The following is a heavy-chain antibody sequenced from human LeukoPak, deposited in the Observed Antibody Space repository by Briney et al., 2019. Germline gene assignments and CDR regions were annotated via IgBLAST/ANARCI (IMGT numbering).Heavy chain of an antibody. CDR1: GFTVGNNY. J-gene: IGHJ3*01. CDR2: IYSGGST. CDR3: ARDTHYYGSGSPAFDF. V-gene: IGHV3-66*01. D-gene: IGHD3-10*01. Sequence: PGGSLRLSCAASGFTVGNNYMAWVRQVPGKGLEWVSFIYSGGSTYYADSVKGRFSISRDNAKNSLYLQMNSLKAEDTALYYCARDTHYYGSGSPAFDFWGRGTMVTVSS.